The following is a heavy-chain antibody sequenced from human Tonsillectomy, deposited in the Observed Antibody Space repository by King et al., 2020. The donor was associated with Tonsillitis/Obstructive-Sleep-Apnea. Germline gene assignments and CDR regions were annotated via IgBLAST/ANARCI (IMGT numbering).Heavy chain of an antibody. J-gene: IGHJ4*02. CDR2: VNPKSGGT. D-gene: IGHD3-22*01. Sequence: QLVQSGAEVKKPGASVKVSCKASGYTFTGYYMHWVRQAPGQGLEWMGWVNPKSGGTNSAQQFQGRVTITRDTSLSTAYMELSSLRSDDTAVYYCARVAYYYDSSCPLDYWGQGTLVTVSS. CDR3: ARVAYYYDSSCPLDY. V-gene: IGHV1-2*02. CDR1: GYTFTGYY.